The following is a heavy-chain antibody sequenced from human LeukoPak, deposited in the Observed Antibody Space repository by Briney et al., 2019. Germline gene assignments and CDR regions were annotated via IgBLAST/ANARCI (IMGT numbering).Heavy chain of an antibody. CDR2: ISNDGSNK. CDR1: GFTFSTCG. J-gene: IGHJ4*02. V-gene: IGHV3-30*18. CDR3: AKDWGAGGSALTF. D-gene: IGHD3-10*01. Sequence: GGSLRLSCAASGFTFSTCGMHWVRQAPGKGLEWVAVISNDGSNKYYADSVKGRFTISRDNSKGTLYVQMNSLRAEDTAVYYCAKDWGAGGSALTFWGQGTLVTVSS.